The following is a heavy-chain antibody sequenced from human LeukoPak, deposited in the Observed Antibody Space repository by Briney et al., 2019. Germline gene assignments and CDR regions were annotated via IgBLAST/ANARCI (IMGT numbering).Heavy chain of an antibody. V-gene: IGHV3-33*01. CDR1: GFTFSSYG. CDR2: IWYDGSNK. D-gene: IGHD2-2*01. J-gene: IGHJ4*02. Sequence: QPGRSLRLSCAASGFTFSSYGMHWVRQAPGKGLEWVAVIWYDGSNKYYADSVKGRFTISRDNAKNSLYLQMNSLRAEDTAVYYCARAPRPPLSSKLVVPAADEYCWGQGTLVTVSS. CDR3: ARAPRPPLSSKLVVPAADEYC.